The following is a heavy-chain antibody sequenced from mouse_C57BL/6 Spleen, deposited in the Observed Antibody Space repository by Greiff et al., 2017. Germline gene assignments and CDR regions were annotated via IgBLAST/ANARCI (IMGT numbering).Heavy chain of an antibody. D-gene: IGHD2-4*01. J-gene: IGHJ2*01. CDR2: ISSGGDYI. Sequence: EVKLMESGEGLVKPGGSLKLSCAASGFTFSSYAMSWVRQTPEKRLEWVAYISSGGDYIYYADTVKGRFTISRDNARNTLYLQMSSLKSEDTAMYYCTRDDYDVSYWGQGTTLTVSS. CDR1: GFTFSSYA. CDR3: TRDDYDVSY. V-gene: IGHV5-9-1*02.